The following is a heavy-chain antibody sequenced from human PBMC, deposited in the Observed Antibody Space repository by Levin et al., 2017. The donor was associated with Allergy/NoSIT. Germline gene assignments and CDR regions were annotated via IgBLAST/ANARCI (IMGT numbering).Heavy chain of an antibody. CDR3: AREDSPRALRSFDD. D-gene: IGHD5-12*01. Sequence: GESLKISCAASGFTLSTYSMHWVRQAPGKGLEWVSMVSHDGNNKKYADFVKGRFTISRDNSKNTLYLEMNSPRVEDTALYYCAREDSPRALRSFDDWGQGTLVTVSS. V-gene: IGHV3-30*04. CDR2: VSHDGNNK. J-gene: IGHJ4*02. CDR1: GFTLSTYS.